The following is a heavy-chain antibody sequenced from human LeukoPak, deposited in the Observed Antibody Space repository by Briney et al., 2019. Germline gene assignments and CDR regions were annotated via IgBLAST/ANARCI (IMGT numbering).Heavy chain of an antibody. CDR3: ASASSDTAMDPDY. CDR1: GYTFTGYY. V-gene: IGHV1-2*02. Sequence: ASVKVSCKASGYTFTGYYMHWVRQAPGQGLEWMGWINPNSGGTNYAQKFQGRVTMTRDTSISTAYMELSRLRSDDTAVYYCASASSDTAMDPDYWGQRTLVTVSS. D-gene: IGHD5-18*01. CDR2: INPNSGGT. J-gene: IGHJ4*02.